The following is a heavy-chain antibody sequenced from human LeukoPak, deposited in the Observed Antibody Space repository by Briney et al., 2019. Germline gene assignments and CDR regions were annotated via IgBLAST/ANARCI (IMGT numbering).Heavy chain of an antibody. D-gene: IGHD6-13*01. CDR3: VRWRKSSSWFYDY. Sequence: PGGSLRLSCAASGFTFSDFWMSWVRQAPGKGLEWVANIKQDGSDKSYVDSVEGRFTISRDNAENSLYLQMNCLRAEDTAVYYCVRWRKSSSWFYDYWGQGALVTVSS. CDR2: IKQDGSDK. V-gene: IGHV3-7*01. J-gene: IGHJ4*02. CDR1: GFTFSDFW.